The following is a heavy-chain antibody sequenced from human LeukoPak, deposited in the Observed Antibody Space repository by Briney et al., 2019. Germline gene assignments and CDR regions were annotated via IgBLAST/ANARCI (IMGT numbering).Heavy chain of an antibody. J-gene: IGHJ5*02. CDR1: GGSISSGGYS. CDR2: IYHSGST. CDR3: ARDLGDKVDP. V-gene: IGHV4-30-2*01. Sequence: SETLSLTCAVSGGSISSGGYSWSWIRQPPGKGLEWIGYIYHSGSTYYNPSLKSRVTISVDRSKNQFSLKLTSVTAADTAVYHCARDLGDKVDPWGQGTLVTVSS. D-gene: IGHD3-16*01.